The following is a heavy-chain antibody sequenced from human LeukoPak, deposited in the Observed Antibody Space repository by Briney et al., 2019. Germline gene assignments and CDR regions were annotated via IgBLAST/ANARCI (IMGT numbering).Heavy chain of an antibody. V-gene: IGHV4-4*07. J-gene: IGHJ4*02. CDR1: GVSIRSDY. D-gene: IGHD3-10*01. Sequence: PSETLSLTCSVSGVSIRSDYWNWIRQPAGKGLEWLGRIHFTEKTHYNPSLQSRVSMSVDTSKNQFSLRLTSVTAADTAFYYCARDRGVEAYGSGYFPFDDWGQGTLVTVSS. CDR3: ARDRGVEAYGSGYFPFDD. CDR2: IHFTEKT.